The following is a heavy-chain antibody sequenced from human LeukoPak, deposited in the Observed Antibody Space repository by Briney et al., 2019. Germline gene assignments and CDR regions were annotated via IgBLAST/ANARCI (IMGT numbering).Heavy chain of an antibody. V-gene: IGHV1-2*02. J-gene: IGHJ6*03. D-gene: IGHD2-21*01. CDR3: ARDRIGFPLHCGGDCYYMDV. CDR1: GGTFSSYA. CDR2: INPNSGGT. Sequence: ASVKVSCKASGGTFSSYAITWVRQAPGQGLEWMGWINPNSGGTNYAQKFQGRVTMTRDTSISTAYMELSRLRSDDTAVYYCARDRIGFPLHCGGDCYYMDVWGKGTTVTISS.